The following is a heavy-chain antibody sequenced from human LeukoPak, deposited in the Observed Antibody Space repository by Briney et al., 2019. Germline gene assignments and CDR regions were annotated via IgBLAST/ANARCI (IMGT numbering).Heavy chain of an antibody. V-gene: IGHV3-23*01. CDR3: AKELRDTAGFDP. J-gene: IGHJ5*02. D-gene: IGHD5-18*01. CDR2: ISGSGGST. CDR1: GFTFSSYA. Sequence: GGSLRLSCAASGFTFSSYAMSWVRQAPGKGLEWVSGISGSGGSTYYADSARGRFTISRDNSRNTLCLQMNSLRAEDTAVYYCAKELRDTAGFDPWGQGTLVTVSS.